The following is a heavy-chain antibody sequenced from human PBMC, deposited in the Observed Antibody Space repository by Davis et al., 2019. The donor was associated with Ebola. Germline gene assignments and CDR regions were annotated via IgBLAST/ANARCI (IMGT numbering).Heavy chain of an antibody. V-gene: IGHV4-34*01. Sequence: PSETLSLTCAVYGGSFSGYYWSWIRQPPGKGLEWIGEINHSGSTNYNPSLKSRVTISVDTSKNQFSLKLSSVTAADTAVYYCARELVGASYFDYWGQGALVTVSS. J-gene: IGHJ4*02. CDR3: ARELVGASYFDY. D-gene: IGHD1-26*01. CDR1: GGSFSGYY. CDR2: INHSGST.